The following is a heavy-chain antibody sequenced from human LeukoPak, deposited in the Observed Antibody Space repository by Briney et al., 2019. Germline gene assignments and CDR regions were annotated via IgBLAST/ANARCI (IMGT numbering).Heavy chain of an antibody. CDR2: IYYSGST. CDR1: GGSVRSGSYY. V-gene: IGHV4-61*01. D-gene: IGHD6-19*01. Sequence: SETLSLTCTVSGGSVRSGSYYWSWIRQPPGKGLEWIGYIYYSGSTNYKSSLKSRVTISVDTSKNQFSLKLSSLTAADTPVLYCARPVDRGWYTFHYWGQGTLVTVSS. CDR3: ARPVDRGWYTFHY. J-gene: IGHJ4*02.